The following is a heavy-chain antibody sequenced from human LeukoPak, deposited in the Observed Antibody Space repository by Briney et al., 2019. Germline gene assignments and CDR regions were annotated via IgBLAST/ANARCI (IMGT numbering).Heavy chain of an antibody. CDR3: ARDLPDSSGYYGLDY. CDR2: IWYDGSNK. Sequence: GGSLRLSCAASGFTVSSNYMSWVRQAPGKGLEWVAVIWYDGSNKYYADSVKGRFTISRDNSKNTLYLQMNSLRAEDTAVYYCARDLPDSSGYYGLDYWGQGTLVTVSS. V-gene: IGHV3-33*08. D-gene: IGHD3-22*01. J-gene: IGHJ4*02. CDR1: GFTVSSNY.